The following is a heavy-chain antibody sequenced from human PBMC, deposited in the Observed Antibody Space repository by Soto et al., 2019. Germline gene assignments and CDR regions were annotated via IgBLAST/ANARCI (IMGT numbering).Heavy chain of an antibody. Sequence: SETLSLTCAVSGDSIGSYYCMWIRQPPGKGLESIGYLYYGRSANYNPSLKSRVTLSVDTSTNQCSLTLSSMTAEDTAVYYCARDGFGDVWGQGTTVTVSS. J-gene: IGHJ6*02. CDR3: ARDGFGDV. CDR1: GDSIGSYY. D-gene: IGHD3-10*01. V-gene: IGHV4-59*01. CDR2: LYYGRSA.